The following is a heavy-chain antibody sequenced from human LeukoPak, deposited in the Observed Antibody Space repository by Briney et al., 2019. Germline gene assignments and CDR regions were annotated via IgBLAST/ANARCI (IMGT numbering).Heavy chain of an antibody. CDR1: GFTFSSDD. V-gene: IGHV3-23*01. CDR3: AKDSSGYSYGSDFDY. Sequence: GGSLRLSCAASGFTFSSDDMNWVRQAPGKGLEWVSGISGNGYSTYYADSVKGRFTISRDNSKNTLYLQMNSLRAEDTAVYYCAKDSSGYSYGSDFDYWGQATLVTVSS. D-gene: IGHD5-18*01. CDR2: ISGNGYST. J-gene: IGHJ4*02.